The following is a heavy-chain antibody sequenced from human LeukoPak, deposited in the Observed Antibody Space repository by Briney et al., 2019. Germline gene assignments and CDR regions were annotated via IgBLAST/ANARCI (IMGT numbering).Heavy chain of an antibody. Sequence: SETLSLTRAVTRYSLSSGYYWGWIRQPPGKGLEWIGSMYHSGSTYSNPSLKSRVTISVDTSKNQFSLKLSSVTAADTAVYYCAREIRSGRPQYFDYWGQGTLVTVSS. CDR2: MYHSGST. CDR3: AREIRSGRPQYFDY. V-gene: IGHV4-38-2*02. CDR1: RYSLSSGYY. D-gene: IGHD3-10*01. J-gene: IGHJ4*02.